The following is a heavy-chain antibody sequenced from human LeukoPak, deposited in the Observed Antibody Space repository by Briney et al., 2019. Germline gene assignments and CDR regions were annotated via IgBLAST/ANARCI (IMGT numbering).Heavy chain of an antibody. CDR3: ARAGAYHFDN. V-gene: IGHV3-74*01. D-gene: IGHD3-16*01. Sequence: SGGSLRLSCAASGFTFTDYWMHWVRQVPGKGLVWVSIINTDTRGTYYADSVKGRFTISRDNAKSILYLQMDSLRAEHTAVYYCARAGAYHFDNWGQGTLVTVSS. CDR2: INTDTRGT. CDR1: GFTFTDYW. J-gene: IGHJ4*02.